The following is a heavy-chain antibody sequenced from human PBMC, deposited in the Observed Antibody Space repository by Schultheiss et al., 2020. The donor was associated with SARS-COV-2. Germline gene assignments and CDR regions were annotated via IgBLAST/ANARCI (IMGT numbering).Heavy chain of an antibody. D-gene: IGHD2-15*01. V-gene: IGHV1-18*01. CDR2: ISAYNGNT. Sequence: ASVKVSCKASGYTFTSYGISWVRQAPGQGLEWMGWISAYNGNTNYAQKLQGRVTMTRDTSISTAYMELSRLRSEDTAVYYCARSDDVVVVAAINFDNWGQGTLVTVSS. CDR1: GYTFTSYG. J-gene: IGHJ4*02. CDR3: ARSDDVVVVAAINFDN.